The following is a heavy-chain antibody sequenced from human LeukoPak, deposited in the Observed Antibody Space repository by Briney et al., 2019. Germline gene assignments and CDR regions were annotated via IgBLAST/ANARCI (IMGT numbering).Heavy chain of an antibody. CDR2: IIPMFGTT. J-gene: IGHJ3*02. CDR1: GYTFTSYG. CDR3: ARGRPGNNFDI. Sequence: SVKVSCKASGYTFTSYGISWVRQAPGQGLESMGGIIPMFGTTNYAQKFQGRVAITADESTSTAYMELRSLRSEDTAVYYCARGRPGNNFDIWGQGTMVIVSS. D-gene: IGHD3-10*01. V-gene: IGHV1-69*13.